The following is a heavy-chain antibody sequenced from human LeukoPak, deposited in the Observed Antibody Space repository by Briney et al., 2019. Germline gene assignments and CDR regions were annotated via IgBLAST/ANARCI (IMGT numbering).Heavy chain of an antibody. CDR3: ARGGKNYFDF. J-gene: IGHJ4*02. Sequence: GASVTVSYKASGYSFTIYGISWVREAPGRGLEWVGYISAYDGETRYAQKFQGRVTLTTDTSTGTVYMEMRRLRSDDTAVYYCARGGKNYFDFWGQGTLVTVSS. CDR2: ISAYDGET. V-gene: IGHV1-18*01. D-gene: IGHD1-26*01. CDR1: GYSFTIYG.